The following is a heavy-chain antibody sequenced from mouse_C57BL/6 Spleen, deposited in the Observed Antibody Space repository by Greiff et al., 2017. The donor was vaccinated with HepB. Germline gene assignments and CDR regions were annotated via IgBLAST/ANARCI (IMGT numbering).Heavy chain of an antibody. D-gene: IGHD1-2*01. Sequence: VQLQQPGAELVKPGASVKLSCKASGYTFTSYWMQWVKQRPGQGLEWIGEIDPSDSYTNYNQKFKGKATLTVDTSSSTAYMQLSSLNSEDSAVYYCARSSLLRGYAMDYWGQGTSVTVSS. V-gene: IGHV1-50*01. J-gene: IGHJ4*01. CDR2: IDPSDSYT. CDR3: ARSSLLRGYAMDY. CDR1: GYTFTSYW.